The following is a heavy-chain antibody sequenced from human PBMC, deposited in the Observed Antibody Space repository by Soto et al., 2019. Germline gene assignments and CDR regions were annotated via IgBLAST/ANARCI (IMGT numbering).Heavy chain of an antibody. J-gene: IGHJ5*02. Sequence: QVQLVQSGAEVKKPGASVKVSCKASGYTFTSYGISWVRQAPGQGLEWMGWISAYNGNTNYAQKLQGRVTMTTDTSARTAYMELRSLRSDDTAVYYCARVVTTVTTEDCFDPWGQGTLVTVSS. V-gene: IGHV1-18*01. D-gene: IGHD4-17*01. CDR3: ARVVTTVTTEDCFDP. CDR2: ISAYNGNT. CDR1: GYTFTSYG.